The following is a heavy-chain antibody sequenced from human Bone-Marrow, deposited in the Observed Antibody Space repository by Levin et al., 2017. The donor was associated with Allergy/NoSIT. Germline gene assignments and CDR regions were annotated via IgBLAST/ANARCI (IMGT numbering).Heavy chain of an antibody. J-gene: IGHJ6*02. CDR2: IKSKVNGGAA. CDR1: GITFTNAW. CDR3: TTEGISEIRYYYNGMDV. V-gene: IGHV3-15*01. Sequence: GGSLRLSCAASGITFTNAWMTWVRQVPGKGLEWVGRIKSKVNGGAADYAAPVKGRFTISRDDSKDTVYLQMNSLKTEDTAVYYCTTEGISEIRYYYNGMDVWGQGTTVTVSS. D-gene: IGHD1-14*01.